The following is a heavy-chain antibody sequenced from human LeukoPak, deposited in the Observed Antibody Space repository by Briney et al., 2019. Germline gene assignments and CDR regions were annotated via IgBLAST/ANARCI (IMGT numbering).Heavy chain of an antibody. Sequence: KPSETLSLTCTVSGGSISSSYWSWIRQPAGKGLEWIGRIYTSGSAFYNPSLKSRVTLSVDTSKNQFSLMMRSVTAADTAVYFCARQAPLGYCSTASCPGWFDPWGQGTLVTVSS. CDR3: ARQAPLGYCSTASCPGWFDP. V-gene: IGHV4-4*07. D-gene: IGHD2-2*01. J-gene: IGHJ5*02. CDR1: GGSISSSY. CDR2: IYTSGSA.